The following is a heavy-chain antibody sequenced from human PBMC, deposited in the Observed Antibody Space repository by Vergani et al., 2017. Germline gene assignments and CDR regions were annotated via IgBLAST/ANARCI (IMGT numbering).Heavy chain of an antibody. CDR3: XRQLRVRGVIGYYYGMDV. J-gene: IGHJ6*02. V-gene: IGHV5-51*01. CDR1: GYSFTSYW. Sequence: EVQLVPSGAEVKKPGESLKISCKGSGYSFTSYWIGWVRQMPGKGLEWMGIIYPGDSATRYSPSFQGQVTISADKSISTAYLQWSRLKASDTAMYYCXRQLRVRGVIGYYYGMDVWGQGTTVTVSS. CDR2: IYPGDSAT. D-gene: IGHD3-10*01.